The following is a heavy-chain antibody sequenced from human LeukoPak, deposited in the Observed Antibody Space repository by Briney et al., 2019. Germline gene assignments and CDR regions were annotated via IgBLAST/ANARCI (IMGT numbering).Heavy chain of an antibody. CDR3: ARYYCGGDCYSGYFDY. D-gene: IGHD2-21*02. Sequence: SGTLSLTCAVSGGSIRSSNWWSWVRQPPGKGLEWIGEIYHSGSTNYNPSLKSRVTISVDKSKNQFSLKLSSVTAADTAVYYCARYYCGGDCYSGYFDYWGQGTLVTVSS. CDR1: GGSIRSSNW. CDR2: IYHSGST. V-gene: IGHV4-4*02. J-gene: IGHJ4*02.